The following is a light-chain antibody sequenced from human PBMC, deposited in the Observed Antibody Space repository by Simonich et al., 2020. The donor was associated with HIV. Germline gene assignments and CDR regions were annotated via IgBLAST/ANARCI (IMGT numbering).Light chain of an antibody. V-gene: IGKV3-20*01. J-gene: IGKJ3*01. CDR1: QSVSSY. CDR3: QQYGSSPGFT. Sequence: EIVLTQSPATLSLSPGERATLPCRASQSVSSYLAWYQQKPGQAPRLLIYDASNRATGIPARFSGSGSGTDFTLTISRLEPEDFAVYYCQQYGSSPGFTFGPGTKVDIK. CDR2: DAS.